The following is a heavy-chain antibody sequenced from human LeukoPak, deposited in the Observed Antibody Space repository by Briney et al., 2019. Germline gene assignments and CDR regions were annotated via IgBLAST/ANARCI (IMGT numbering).Heavy chain of an antibody. CDR1: GGSFSGYY. CDR2: INHSGST. CDR3: ARHVGGWLQLFDGGLDN. V-gene: IGHV4-34*01. D-gene: IGHD5-24*01. J-gene: IGHJ4*02. Sequence: SETLSLTCAVYGGSFSGYYWSWIRQPPGKGLEWIGEINHSGSTNYNPSLKSRVTISVDTSKNQFSLKLSSVTAADTAVYYCARHVGGWLQLFDGGLDNWGQGTLVTVSS.